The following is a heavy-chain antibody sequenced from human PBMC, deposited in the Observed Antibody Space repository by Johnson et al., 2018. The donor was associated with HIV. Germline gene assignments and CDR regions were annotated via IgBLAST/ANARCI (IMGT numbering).Heavy chain of an antibody. J-gene: IGHJ3*02. CDR2: IYSGGST. V-gene: IGHV3-66*02. CDR3: ARGRKTVTTVRPSAFDI. Sequence: VQLVESGGGLVQPGGSLRLSCAASGFTVSSNYMSWVRQAPGKGLEWVSGIYSGGSTYYADSVKGRFAISRDNSKNTLYLQMNSLRAEDTAVYYCARGRKTVTTVRPSAFDIWGQGTMVTVSS. D-gene: IGHD4-17*01. CDR1: GFTVSSNY.